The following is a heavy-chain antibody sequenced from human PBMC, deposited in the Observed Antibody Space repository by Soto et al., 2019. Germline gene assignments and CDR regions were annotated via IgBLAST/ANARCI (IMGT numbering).Heavy chain of an antibody. J-gene: IGHJ5*02. D-gene: IGHD1-26*01. CDR1: GFTFSSYA. V-gene: IGHV3-23*01. CDR3: AQGFTTVS. CDR2: VGGSGGST. Sequence: PGGSLRLSCAASGFTFSSYAMSWVRQAPGKGLEWVSGVGGSGGSTYYADSVKGRFTISRDNSKNTLYLQMNSLRAEDTALYYCAQGFTTVSWGQGTLVTVSS.